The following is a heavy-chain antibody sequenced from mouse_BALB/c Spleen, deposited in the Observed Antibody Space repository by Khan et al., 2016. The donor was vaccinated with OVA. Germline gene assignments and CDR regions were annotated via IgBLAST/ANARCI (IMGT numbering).Heavy chain of an antibody. V-gene: IGHV5-17*02. CDR2: ISSDSSTI. CDR1: GFTFSRFG. J-gene: IGHJ2*01. Sequence: EVELVESGGGLVQPGGSRKLSCAASGFTFSRFGMNWVRQSPEKGLEWVAYISSDSSTISYADTVKGRFTISRDNPKNTLFLQMTSLRSEDTAMYYCSRDSNFDYWGQGTTLTVSS. CDR3: SRDSNFDY.